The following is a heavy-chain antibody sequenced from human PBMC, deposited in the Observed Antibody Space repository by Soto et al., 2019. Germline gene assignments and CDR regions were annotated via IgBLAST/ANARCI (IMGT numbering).Heavy chain of an antibody. Sequence: ASVKVSCKASGYTFSRYGIMWVRQAPGQGLEWMGWISAYNGNTNSAEKLRGRLTMTTDASTTTAYMELRSLRSDDTAIYYCARDQGFRVVINSNWFDPWGQGTLVTVS. J-gene: IGHJ5*02. D-gene: IGHD2-21*01. CDR3: ARDQGFRVVINSNWFDP. CDR2: ISAYNGNT. CDR1: GYTFSRYG. V-gene: IGHV1-18*01.